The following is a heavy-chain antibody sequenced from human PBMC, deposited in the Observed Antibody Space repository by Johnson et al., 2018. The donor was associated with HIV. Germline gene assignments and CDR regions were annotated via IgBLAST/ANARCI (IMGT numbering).Heavy chain of an antibody. J-gene: IGHJ3*02. V-gene: IGHV3-15*01. CDR3: TICITMIVVVTTDAFDI. D-gene: IGHD3-22*01. Sequence: VQLVESGGGLIQPGGSLRLSCAASGFTFSNAWMTWVRQAPGKGLEWVGRIKSKTDGGTTDYAAPVKGRFPISRDDSKNTLYLQMNSLKTEDTAVYYCTICITMIVVVTTDAFDIWGQGTMVTVSS. CDR2: IKSKTDGGTT. CDR1: GFTFSNAW.